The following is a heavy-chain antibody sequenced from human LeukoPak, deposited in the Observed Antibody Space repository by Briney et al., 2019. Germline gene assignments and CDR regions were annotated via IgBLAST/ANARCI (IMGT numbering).Heavy chain of an antibody. Sequence: PGGSLRLSCAASGFTFSSYAMHWVRQAPGKGLEWVAVISYDGSNKYYADSVKGRFTIPRDNSKNTLYLQMNSLRAEDTAVYYCARDSGGYSGYDYFDYWGQGTLVTVSS. J-gene: IGHJ4*02. CDR2: ISYDGSNK. D-gene: IGHD5-12*01. V-gene: IGHV3-30-3*01. CDR1: GFTFSSYA. CDR3: ARDSGGYSGYDYFDY.